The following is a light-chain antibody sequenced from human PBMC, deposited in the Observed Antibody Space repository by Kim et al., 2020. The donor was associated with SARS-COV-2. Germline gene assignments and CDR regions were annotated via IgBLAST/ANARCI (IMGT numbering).Light chain of an antibody. CDR3: QQYNNWPPVT. Sequence: EVVMTQSPATLSPSPGETATLSCRASESVSSDLAWYQQKPGLGPRLLLYGASTRATGIPARFSGSGSGTDFTLTISSLQSEDFAVYYCQQYNNWPPVTFGGGTRVEIK. J-gene: IGKJ4*01. V-gene: IGKV3-15*01. CDR1: ESVSSD. CDR2: GAS.